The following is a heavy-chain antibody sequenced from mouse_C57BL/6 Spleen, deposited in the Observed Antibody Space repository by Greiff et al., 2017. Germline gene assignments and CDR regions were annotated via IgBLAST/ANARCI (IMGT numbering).Heavy chain of an antibody. CDR1: GYTFTSYG. D-gene: IGHD1-1*01. Sequence: LVESGAELARPGASVKLSCKASGYTFTSYGISWVKQRTGQGLEWIGEIYPRSGNTYYNEKFKGKATLTADKSSSTAYMELRSLTSEDSAVYFCANSESTVVLDYWGQGTTLTVSS. CDR3: ANSESTVVLDY. J-gene: IGHJ2*01. CDR2: IYPRSGNT. V-gene: IGHV1-81*01.